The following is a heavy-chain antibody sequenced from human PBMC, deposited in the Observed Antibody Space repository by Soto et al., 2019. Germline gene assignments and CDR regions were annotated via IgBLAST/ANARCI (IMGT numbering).Heavy chain of an antibody. Sequence: QLQLQESGPGLVKPSETLSLTCTVSGGSISSSSYYWGWIRQPPGKGLEWIGSIYDSGSTYYNPSLKSRVTISVDTSKNQFSLKLSSVTAADTAVYYCARHGIVVVTAAIRGVDWFDPWGQGNLVTGSS. CDR2: IYDSGST. CDR3: ARHGIVVVTAAIRGVDWFDP. D-gene: IGHD2-2*02. CDR1: GGSISSSSYY. J-gene: IGHJ5*02. V-gene: IGHV4-39*01.